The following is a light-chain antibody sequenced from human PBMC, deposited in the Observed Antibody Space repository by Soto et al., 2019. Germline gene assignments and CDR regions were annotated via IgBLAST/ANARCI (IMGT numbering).Light chain of an antibody. CDR1: QGIRND. CDR3: LQHYTFRYS. Sequence: DIQMTQSPSSLSASVGDRVTITCRASQGIRNDLGWYQQKPGKAPKRLIFAASSLQSGGPSRFSGSGSGTEFTLTISSLQTVDVVTNYGLQHYTFRYSFGQGTKLEIK. CDR2: AAS. J-gene: IGKJ2*01. V-gene: IGKV1-17*01.